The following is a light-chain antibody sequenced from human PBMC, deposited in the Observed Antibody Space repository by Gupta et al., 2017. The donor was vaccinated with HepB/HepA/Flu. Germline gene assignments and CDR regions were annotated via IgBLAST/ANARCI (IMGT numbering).Light chain of an antibody. CDR2: DNG. J-gene: IGLJ2*01. Sequence: QSVLTQPLSVSEAPRQRVTISCSGCSSNTGNNAVNWYQPFPGKAPKLLMYDNGQRSSGVSERFSGSKSGTSASLAISGFQSDDEADYSCATWDDTRNGVVFGGGTKLTVL. V-gene: IGLV1-36*01. CDR3: ATWDDTRNGVV. CDR1: SSNTGNNA.